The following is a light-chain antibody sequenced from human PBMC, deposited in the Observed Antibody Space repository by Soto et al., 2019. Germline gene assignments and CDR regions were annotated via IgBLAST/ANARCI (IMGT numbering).Light chain of an antibody. V-gene: IGKV3-20*01. CDR3: QQYGSSPPWT. J-gene: IGKJ1*01. CDR2: GAS. Sequence: EIVLTQSPGTLSLSPGERATLSCRASQSVSSSYLAWYQQKPGQAPRLLIYGASSRATGISDRFSGSGSGTDFTLTISRLEPEDFAVYYCQQYGSSPPWTFGQWTKVEIK. CDR1: QSVSSSY.